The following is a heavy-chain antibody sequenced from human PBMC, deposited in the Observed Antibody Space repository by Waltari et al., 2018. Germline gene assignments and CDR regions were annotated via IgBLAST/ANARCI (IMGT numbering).Heavy chain of an antibody. Sequence: EVQLLESGGGLVKPGGSLGLPCAASVFAFRSYRMNWVRQAPGKGLEWVSSISSSSSYIYYADSVKGRFTISRDNAKNSLYLQMNSLRAEDTAVYYCARVYSSGWYDAFDIWGQGTMVTVSS. CDR1: VFAFRSYR. CDR2: ISSSSSYI. CDR3: ARVYSSGWYDAFDI. D-gene: IGHD6-19*01. J-gene: IGHJ3*02. V-gene: IGHV3-21*01.